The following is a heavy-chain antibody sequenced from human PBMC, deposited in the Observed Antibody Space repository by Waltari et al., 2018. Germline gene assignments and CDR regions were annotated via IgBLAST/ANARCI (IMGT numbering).Heavy chain of an antibody. CDR3: ARVARGTLYDAFDI. V-gene: IGHV3-66*01. D-gene: IGHD1-26*01. CDR1: DSAVSTCF. Sequence: EVQLMESGDGLLQQGGPLRLSCVASDSAVSTCFMRWVRQDPGKGLEWGSAIFSGDTTYYTDSVKGRFSTSRDNSKNTLFLQMNSLRAEDTAVYYCARVARGTLYDAFDIWGQGTMVTVSS. J-gene: IGHJ3*02. CDR2: IFSGDTT.